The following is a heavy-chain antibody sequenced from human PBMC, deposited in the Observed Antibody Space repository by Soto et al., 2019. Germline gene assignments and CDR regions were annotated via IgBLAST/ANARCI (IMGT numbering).Heavy chain of an antibody. Sequence: EVQLVESGGGQVKPGGFLRLSCAASGFTFNTYDMNWVRQAPGKGLEWVSSITASSAYIYYADSVRGRITISRDNAKNSLFLQMYSLRAEDTAVYYCVRSGTARLLRHSWFDTWGQGTLVTVSS. J-gene: IGHJ5*02. CDR2: ITASSAYI. D-gene: IGHD2-21*01. CDR3: VRSGTARLLRHSWFDT. V-gene: IGHV3-21*01. CDR1: GFTFNTYD.